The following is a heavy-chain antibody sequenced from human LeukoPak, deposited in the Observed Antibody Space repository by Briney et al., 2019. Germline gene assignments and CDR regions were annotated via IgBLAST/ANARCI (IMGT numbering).Heavy chain of an antibody. D-gene: IGHD5-24*01. CDR1: GYIFTSYD. V-gene: IGHV1-8*01. J-gene: IGHJ4*02. CDR3: ARARRGMATIHDYYFDY. Sequence: ASVKVSCKASGYIFTSYDINWVRQATGQGLEWMGWMNPNSGNTGYAQKFQGRVTMTRNTSISTAYMELSSLRSEDTAVYYCARARRGMATIHDYYFDYWGQGTLVTVSS. CDR2: MNPNSGNT.